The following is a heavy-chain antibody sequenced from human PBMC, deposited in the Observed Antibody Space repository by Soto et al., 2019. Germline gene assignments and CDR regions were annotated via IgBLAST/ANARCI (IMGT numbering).Heavy chain of an antibody. V-gene: IGHV1-18*01. Sequence: ASVKVSCKASGYTFTSYGISWVRQAPGQGLEWMGWISAYNGNTNYAQKLQGRVTMTTDTTTSTAYMELRSLRSDDTAVYYCAREPSPRIDYYYYYGMDVWGQGTTVTVSS. CDR3: AREPSPRIDYYYYYGMDV. CDR1: GYTFTSYG. CDR2: ISAYNGNT. D-gene: IGHD2-15*01. J-gene: IGHJ6*02.